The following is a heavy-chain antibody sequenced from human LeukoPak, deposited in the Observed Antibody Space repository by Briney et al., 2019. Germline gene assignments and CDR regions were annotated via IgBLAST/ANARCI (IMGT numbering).Heavy chain of an antibody. J-gene: IGHJ4*02. CDR1: GGTFSSYA. D-gene: IGHD3/OR15-3a*01. V-gene: IGHV1-69*05. Sequence: PSVKVSCKASGGTFSSYAISWVRQAPGQGLEWMGGIIPIFGTANYAQKFQGRVTITTDESTSPAYMELSSLRSEDTAVYYCATWTGRGYLFDYWGQGTLVTVSS. CDR3: ATWTGRGYLFDY. CDR2: IIPIFGTA.